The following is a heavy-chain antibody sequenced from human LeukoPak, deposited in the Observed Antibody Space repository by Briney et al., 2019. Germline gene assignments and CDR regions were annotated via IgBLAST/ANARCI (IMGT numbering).Heavy chain of an antibody. Sequence: PGGSLRLSCLASGITFSSSSMTWVRQAPGKGLEWVSAISPGDYTTYYADSVKGRFTVSRDNSKNTLYLQLNSLKNEDAAVYYCTSAYCSGGSCQSWFDPWGQGTLVTVSS. D-gene: IGHD2-15*01. V-gene: IGHV3-23*01. J-gene: IGHJ5*02. CDR3: TSAYCSGGSCQSWFDP. CDR2: ISPGDYTT. CDR1: GITFSSSS.